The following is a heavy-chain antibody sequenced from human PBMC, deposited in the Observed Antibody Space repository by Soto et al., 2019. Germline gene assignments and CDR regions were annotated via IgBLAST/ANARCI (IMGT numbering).Heavy chain of an antibody. CDR3: ARITPAYSTGNDY. CDR2: IYYSGST. V-gene: IGHV4-39*01. D-gene: IGHD4-4*01. J-gene: IGHJ4*02. Sequence: PSETLSLTCTVSGGSISSSSYYWGWIRQPPGKGLEWIGSIYYSGSTYYNPSLKSRVTISVDTSKNQFSLKLSSVTAADTAVYYCARITPAYSTGNDYWGQGTLVTVSS. CDR1: GGSISSSSYY.